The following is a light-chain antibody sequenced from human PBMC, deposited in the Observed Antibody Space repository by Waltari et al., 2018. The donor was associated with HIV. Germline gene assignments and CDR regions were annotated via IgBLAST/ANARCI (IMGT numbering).Light chain of an antibody. CDR3: QRYNSATRT. J-gene: IGKJ1*01. Sequence: DIQMTQSPSSLSGSVGDRVTITCRASQDISNYVAWYQQKPGKIPQLLIYAASTLQSGVPSRFSGGGSGTEFNFTIRSLQPEDVGTYYCQRYNSATRTFGQGSTV. CDR1: QDISNY. V-gene: IGKV1-27*01. CDR2: AAS.